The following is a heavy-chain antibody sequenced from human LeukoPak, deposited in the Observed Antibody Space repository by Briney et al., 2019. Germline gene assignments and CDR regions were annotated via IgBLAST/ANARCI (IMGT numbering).Heavy chain of an antibody. D-gene: IGHD5-12*01. CDR2: ISDNSDST. V-gene: IGHV3-23*01. Sequence: PGGSLRLSCAASGFNFNIYTMSWVRQAPGKGLEWVSIISDNSDSTYYADSVKGRFTISRDNFKNTLYLQMNSLRAEDTAVYYCAKDKWLRSSAGEFDYWGQGTLVTVSS. CDR1: GFNFNIYT. J-gene: IGHJ4*02. CDR3: AKDKWLRSSAGEFDY.